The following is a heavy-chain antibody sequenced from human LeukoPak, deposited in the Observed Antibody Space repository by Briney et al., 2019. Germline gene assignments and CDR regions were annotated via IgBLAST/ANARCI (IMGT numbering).Heavy chain of an antibody. CDR3: VRDRPSYYDFWSGLDY. CDR2: ISYDGSSK. Sequence: GGSLRLSCAASGFTFGSYAMHWVRQAPGKGLEWVAVISYDGSSKYYADSVKGRFTISRDNSKNTLYLQMSSLRAEDTAVYYCVRDRPSYYDFWSGLDYWCQGTLVTVSS. J-gene: IGHJ4*02. V-gene: IGHV3-30*15. CDR1: GFTFGSYA. D-gene: IGHD3-3*01.